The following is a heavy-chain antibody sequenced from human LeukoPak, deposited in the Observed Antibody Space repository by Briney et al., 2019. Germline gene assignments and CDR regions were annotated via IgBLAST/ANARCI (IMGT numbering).Heavy chain of an antibody. V-gene: IGHV1-18*01. CDR2: ISGYNDET. D-gene: IGHD6-19*01. Sequence: ASVKVSCKASVYTFTSFGISWVRQPPGQGLEWMGWISGYNDETNYAQKFQGRVIMTTDTSKSTAYMELRSVRSDDKAVYYCAKAGSSGCLDYWGQGTPVTVSS. CDR3: AKAGSSGCLDY. CDR1: VYTFTSFG. J-gene: IGHJ4*02.